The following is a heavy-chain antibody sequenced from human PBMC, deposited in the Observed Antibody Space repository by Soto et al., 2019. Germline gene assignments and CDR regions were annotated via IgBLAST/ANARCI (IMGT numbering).Heavy chain of an antibody. V-gene: IGHV1-24*01. CDR2: FDPEDGET. D-gene: IGHD3-10*01. J-gene: IGHJ5*02. CDR1: GYTLTELS. CDR3: ATTPITRGWDWFDP. Sequence: ASVKVSCKVSGYTLTELSMHWVRQAPGKGLEWMGGFDPEDGETIYAQKFQGRVTMTEDTSTDTAYMELSSLRSEDTAVYYCATTPITRGWDWFDPWGQGTLVTVSS.